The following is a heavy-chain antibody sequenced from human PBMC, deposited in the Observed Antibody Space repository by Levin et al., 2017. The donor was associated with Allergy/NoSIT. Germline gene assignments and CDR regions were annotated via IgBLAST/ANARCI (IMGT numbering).Heavy chain of an antibody. CDR2: IYYSGST. D-gene: IGHD4-17*01. CDR1: GGSISSYY. CDR3: ARVSVGYGDSAFDY. Sequence: SETLSLTCTVSGGSISSYYWSWIRQPPGKGLEWIGYIYYSGSTNYNPSLKSRVTISVDTSKNQFSLKLSSVTAADTAVYYCARVSVGYGDSAFDYWGQGTLVTVSS. V-gene: IGHV4-59*01. J-gene: IGHJ4*02.